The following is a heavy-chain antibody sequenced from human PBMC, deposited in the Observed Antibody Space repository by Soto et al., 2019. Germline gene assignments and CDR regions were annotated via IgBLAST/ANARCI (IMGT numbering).Heavy chain of an antibody. CDR1: GFTFSSYG. CDR3: AKDQYSSGWANYYDSSGVDY. CDR2: ISYDGSNK. V-gene: IGHV3-30*18. D-gene: IGHD3-22*01. J-gene: IGHJ4*02. Sequence: GGSLRLSCAASGFTFSSYGMHWVRQAPSKGLEWVAVISYDGSNKYYADSVKGRFTISRDNSKNTLYLQMNSLRAEDTAVYYCAKDQYSSGWANYYDSSGVDYWGQGTLVTVSS.